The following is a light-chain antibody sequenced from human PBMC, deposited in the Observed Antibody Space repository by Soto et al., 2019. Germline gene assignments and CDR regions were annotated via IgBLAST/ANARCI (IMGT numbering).Light chain of an antibody. V-gene: IGLV1-44*01. J-gene: IGLJ1*01. Sequence: QSALTQPPSASGTPGQMVTISCSGSSSNIGSNTVNWFQQLPGTAPKLLIYSDNQRPSGVPGRFSGSKSGTSASLAISGLQSEDEADYYCAAWDDSLNGRHVFGTGTKLTVL. CDR3: AAWDDSLNGRHV. CDR1: SSNIGSNT. CDR2: SDN.